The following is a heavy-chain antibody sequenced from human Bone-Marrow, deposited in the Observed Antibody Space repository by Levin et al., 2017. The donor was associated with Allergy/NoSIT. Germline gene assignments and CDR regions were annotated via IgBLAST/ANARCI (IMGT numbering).Heavy chain of an antibody. CDR2: IYPGDFDT. J-gene: IGHJ3*01. Sequence: GESLKISCKCSGYSFTSYWIGWVRQMPGKGLECMGVIYPGDFDTRYSPSFRGQVTISADKSINTVYLQWSSLKASDTAIYYCARLSLVQREANAFDVWGQGTMVTVS. D-gene: IGHD3-10*01. V-gene: IGHV5-51*01. CDR3: ARLSLVQREANAFDV. CDR1: GYSFTSYW.